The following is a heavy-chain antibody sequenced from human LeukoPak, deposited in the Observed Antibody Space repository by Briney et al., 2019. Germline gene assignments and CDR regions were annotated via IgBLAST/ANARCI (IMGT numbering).Heavy chain of an antibody. CDR3: ARLRYYYGSGMVPSFDY. V-gene: IGHV4-34*01. Sequence: SETLSLTCTVSGGSISSYYWSWIRQPPGKGLEWIGEINHSGSTNYNPSLKSRVTISVDTAKNQFSLKLSSVTAADTAVYYCARLRYYYGSGMVPSFDYWGQGTLVTVSS. CDR2: INHSGST. J-gene: IGHJ4*02. CDR1: GGSISSYY. D-gene: IGHD3-10*01.